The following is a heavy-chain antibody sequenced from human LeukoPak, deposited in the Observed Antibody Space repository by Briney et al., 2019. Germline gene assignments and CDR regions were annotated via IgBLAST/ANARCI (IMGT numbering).Heavy chain of an antibody. CDR3: ARDYFGSGSRFADD. CDR1: GYTFTGYY. CDR2: INPNSGGT. J-gene: IGHJ4*02. D-gene: IGHD3-10*01. V-gene: IGHV1-2*02. Sequence: GASVKVSCKASGYTFTGYYMHWVRQAPGQGLEWMGWINPNSGGTNYAQKFQGRVTMTRDTSISTAYMELSRVRSDDTAVYYCARDYFGSGSRFADDWGQGTLVTVSS.